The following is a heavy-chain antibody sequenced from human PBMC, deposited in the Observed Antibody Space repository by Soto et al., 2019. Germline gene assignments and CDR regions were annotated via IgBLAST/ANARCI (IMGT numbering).Heavy chain of an antibody. CDR1: GYTFTSYA. J-gene: IGHJ6*02. Sequence: GASVKVSCKASGYTFTSYAMHWVRQAPGQRLEWMGWIDAGNGNTKYSQKFQGRVTITRDTSASTAYMELSSLRSEDTAVYYCARVPSLATVTTFAYYYFYGMDVWGQGTTVTVSS. D-gene: IGHD4-17*01. CDR3: ARVPSLATVTTFAYYYFYGMDV. V-gene: IGHV1-3*01. CDR2: IDAGNGNT.